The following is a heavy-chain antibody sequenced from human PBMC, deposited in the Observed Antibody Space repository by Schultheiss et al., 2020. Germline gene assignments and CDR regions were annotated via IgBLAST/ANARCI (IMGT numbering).Heavy chain of an antibody. CDR2: INSDGSST. CDR3: ARDSEYYDILTGPKPRDAFDI. CDR1: GFTFSSYA. Sequence: GGSLRLSCAASGFTFSSYAMSWVRQAPGKGLVWVSRINSDGSSTSYADSVKGRFTISRDNAKNTLYLQMNSLRAEDTAVYYCARDSEYYDILTGPKPRDAFDIWGQGTMVTVSS. D-gene: IGHD3-9*01. J-gene: IGHJ3*02. V-gene: IGHV3-74*01.